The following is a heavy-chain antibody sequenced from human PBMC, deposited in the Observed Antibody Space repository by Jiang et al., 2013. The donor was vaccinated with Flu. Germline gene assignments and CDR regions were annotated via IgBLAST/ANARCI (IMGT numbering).Heavy chain of an antibody. V-gene: IGHV1-69*01. J-gene: IGHJ6*02. CDR2: IIPIFGTA. CDR1: GGTFSSYA. CDR3: AREPYGGNSGPADYYYGIDV. Sequence: SGAEVKKPGSSVKVSCKASGGTFSSYAISWVRQAPGQGLEWMGGIIPIFGTANYAQKFQGRVTITADESTSTAYMELSSLRSEDTAVYYCAREPYGGNSGPADYYYGIDVWGQGTTVTVSS. D-gene: IGHD4-23*01.